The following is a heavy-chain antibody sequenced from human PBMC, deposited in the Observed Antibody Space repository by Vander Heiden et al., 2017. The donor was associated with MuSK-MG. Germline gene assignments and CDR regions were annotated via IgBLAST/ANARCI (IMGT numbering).Heavy chain of an antibody. CDR1: GFPFSSYW. V-gene: IGHV3-7*01. Sequence: EVQLVESGGGLVQPGGSLRLSCAGSGFPFSSYWMTWVRQAPGKGLEWVANIKQEGTEKNYVDSVKGRFTISRDNAKNSLYLQMNSLTAEDTAVYYCASNWTGLEYWGQGALVTVSS. CDR2: IKQEGTEK. J-gene: IGHJ4*02. D-gene: IGHD3-3*01. CDR3: ASNWTGLEY.